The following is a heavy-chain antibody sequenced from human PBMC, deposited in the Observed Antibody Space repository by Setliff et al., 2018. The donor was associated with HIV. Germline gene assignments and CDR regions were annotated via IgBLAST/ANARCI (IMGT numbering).Heavy chain of an antibody. Sequence: SETLSLTCVASGGSLSGYYWNWIRQTPGKGLEWIGEIHPTGHINYNPSYKSRVTVSLDTSKIQFSLKLNSVTAADTGVYYCAAFDSGRDVWGQGTLVTVS. CDR1: GGSLSGYY. J-gene: IGHJ4*02. CDR2: IHPTGHI. V-gene: IGHV4-34*01. CDR3: AAFDSGRDV. D-gene: IGHD6-19*01.